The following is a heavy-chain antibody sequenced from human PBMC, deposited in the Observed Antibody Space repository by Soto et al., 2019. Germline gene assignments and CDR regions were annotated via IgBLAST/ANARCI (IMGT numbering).Heavy chain of an antibody. D-gene: IGHD5-18*01. J-gene: IGHJ6*02. CDR3: ARDGYSHGYGRGYYGMDV. CDR1: GGTFSSYA. CDR2: IIPIFGTA. V-gene: IGHV1-69*13. Sequence: SVKVSCKASGGTFSSYAISWVRQAPGQGLEWMGGIIPIFGTANYAQKFQGRVTITADESTSTAYMELSSLRSEGPAVYYCARDGYSHGYGRGYYGMDVWGQGTTVTVS.